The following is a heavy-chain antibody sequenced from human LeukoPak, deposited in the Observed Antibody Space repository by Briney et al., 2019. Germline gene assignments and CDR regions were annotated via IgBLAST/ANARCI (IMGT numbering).Heavy chain of an antibody. CDR3: ARGRGAVMHVNHAFDI. CDR2: INWNGGST. CDR1: GFTFSSHG. D-gene: IGHD2-8*01. V-gene: IGHV3-20*04. J-gene: IGHJ3*02. Sequence: GGTLRLSCAASGFTFSSHGMSWVRQAPGKGLEWVSGINWNGGSTGYADSVKGRFTISRDNAKNSLYLQMNSLRAEDTALYYCARGRGAVMHVNHAFDIWGQGTMVTVSS.